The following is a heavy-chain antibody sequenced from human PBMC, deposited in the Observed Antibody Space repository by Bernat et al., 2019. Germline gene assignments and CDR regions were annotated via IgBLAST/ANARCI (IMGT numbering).Heavy chain of an antibody. V-gene: IGHV3-21*01. CDR2: ISSSSSYI. Sequence: EVQLVESGGGLVKPGGSLRLSCAASGFTFSSYSMNWVRQAPGKGLEWVSSISSSSSYIYYADSVKGRFTISRDNAKNSLYLQMNSLRAEDTAVYYCARDGDYGSGTEFSGMDVWGQGTTVTVSS. CDR1: GFTFSSYS. J-gene: IGHJ6*02. CDR3: ARDGDYGSGTEFSGMDV. D-gene: IGHD3-10*01.